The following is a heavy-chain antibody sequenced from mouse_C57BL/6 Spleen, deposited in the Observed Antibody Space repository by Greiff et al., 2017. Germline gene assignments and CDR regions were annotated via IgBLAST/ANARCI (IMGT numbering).Heavy chain of an antibody. CDR2: IYIGNGYT. CDR3: ARSPVVAERYFDV. Sequence: EVKLMESGAELVRPGSSVKMSCKTSGYTFTSYGINWVKQRPGQGLEWIGYIYIGNGYTEYNEKFKGKATLTSDTSSSTAYMQLSSLTSEDSAIYFCARSPVVAERYFDVWGTGTTVTVSS. CDR1: GYTFTSYG. V-gene: IGHV1-58*01. D-gene: IGHD1-1*01. J-gene: IGHJ1*03.